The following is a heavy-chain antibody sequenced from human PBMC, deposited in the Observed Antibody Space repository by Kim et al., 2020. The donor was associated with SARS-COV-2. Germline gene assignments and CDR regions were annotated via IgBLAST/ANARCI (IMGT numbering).Heavy chain of an antibody. D-gene: IGHD3-10*01. J-gene: IGHJ6*02. CDR3: ARKRKVRGVINYYYYGMDV. V-gene: IGHV6-1*01. CDR1: GDSVSSNSAA. Sequence: SQTLSLTCAISGDSVSSNSAAWNWIRQSPSRGLEWLGRTYYRSKWYNDYAVSVKSRITINPDTSKNQFSLQLNSVTPADTAVYYCARKRKVRGVINYYYYGMDVWGQGTTVTVSS. CDR2: TYYRSKWYN.